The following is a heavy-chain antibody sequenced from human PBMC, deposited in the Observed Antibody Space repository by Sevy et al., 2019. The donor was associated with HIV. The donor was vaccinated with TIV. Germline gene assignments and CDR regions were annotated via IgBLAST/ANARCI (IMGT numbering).Heavy chain of an antibody. D-gene: IGHD3-22*01. CDR1: GFTFGSYA. CDR2: ISGHGGST. CDR3: AKDSGISAQIVVALRY. J-gene: IGHJ4*02. V-gene: IGHV3-23*01. Sequence: GESLKISCAASGFTFGSYAMSWVRQAPGKGLEWVSTISGHGGSTYYAGAVKGRFTISRDNSKKMVYLQMNSLRAEDTAVYYCAKDSGISAQIVVALRYWGQGTQVTVSS.